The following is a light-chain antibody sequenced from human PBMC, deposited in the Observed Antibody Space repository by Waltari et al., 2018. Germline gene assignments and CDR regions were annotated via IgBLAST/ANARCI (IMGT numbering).Light chain of an antibody. CDR3: QQYYSTPLT. J-gene: IGKJ4*01. V-gene: IGKV4-1*01. Sequence: DIVMTQSPDSLDVSLGARATITCKSSQSLLYSSNNKNSLAWYQQKPGQPPKLLIYWASSRESGVPDRFSASGSGTDFTLTISSLQAEDVAVYYCQQYYSTPLTFGGGTKVEIK. CDR1: QSLLYSSNNKNS. CDR2: WAS.